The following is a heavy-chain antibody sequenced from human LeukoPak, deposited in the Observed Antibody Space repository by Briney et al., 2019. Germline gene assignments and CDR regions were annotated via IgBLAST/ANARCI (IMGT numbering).Heavy chain of an antibody. Sequence: ASVKVSCKASGYTFTSYAMNWVRQAPGQGLEWMGWINTNTGNPTYAQGFTGRFVFSLDTSVSTAYLQISSLKAEDTAVYYCARDLNPVVTFYYFDYWGQGTLVTVSS. CDR2: INTNTGNP. D-gene: IGHD4-23*01. CDR1: GYTFTSYA. V-gene: IGHV7-4-1*02. J-gene: IGHJ4*02. CDR3: ARDLNPVVTFYYFDY.